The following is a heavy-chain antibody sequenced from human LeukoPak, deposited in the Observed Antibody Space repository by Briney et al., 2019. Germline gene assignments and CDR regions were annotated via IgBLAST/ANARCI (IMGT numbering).Heavy chain of an antibody. Sequence: ASVKVSCKASGYTFTSYYMHWVRQAPGQGLEWMGIINPSGGSTSYAQKFQGRVTVTRDTSTSTVYMELSSLRSEDTAVYYCARTSGSYYHDYWGQGTLVTVSS. D-gene: IGHD1-26*01. V-gene: IGHV1-46*01. CDR2: INPSGGST. J-gene: IGHJ4*02. CDR1: GYTFTSYY. CDR3: ARTSGSYYHDY.